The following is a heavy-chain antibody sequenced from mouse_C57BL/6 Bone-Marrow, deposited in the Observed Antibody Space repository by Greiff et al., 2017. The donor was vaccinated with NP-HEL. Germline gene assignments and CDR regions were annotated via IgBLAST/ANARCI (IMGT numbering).Heavy chain of an antibody. CDR1: GFTFSSYG. CDR2: ISSGGSYT. CDR3: ASPYDYDVAWFAY. J-gene: IGHJ3*01. D-gene: IGHD2-4*01. V-gene: IGHV5-6*01. Sequence: EVQGVESGGDLVKPGGSLKLSCAASGFTFSSYGMSWVRQTPDKRLEWVATISSGGSYTYYPASVKGRFTIFSDNAKNTLYLQMSSLKSEDTAMYYCASPYDYDVAWFAYWGQGTLVTVSA.